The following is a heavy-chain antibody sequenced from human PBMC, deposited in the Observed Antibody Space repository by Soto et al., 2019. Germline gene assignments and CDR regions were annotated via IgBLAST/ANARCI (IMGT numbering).Heavy chain of an antibody. Sequence: SETLSLTCTVSGGSISSYYWSWIRQPPGKGLEWIGYIYYSGSTNYNPSLKSRVTISVDTSKNQFSLKLSSVTAADTAVYYCARVRAGAGTDYMDVWGKGTTVTVSS. V-gene: IGHV4-59*01. CDR2: IYYSGST. CDR3: ARVRAGAGTDYMDV. D-gene: IGHD6-19*01. J-gene: IGHJ6*03. CDR1: GGSISSYY.